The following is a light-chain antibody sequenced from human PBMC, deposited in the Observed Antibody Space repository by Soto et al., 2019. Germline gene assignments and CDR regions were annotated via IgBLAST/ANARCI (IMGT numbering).Light chain of an antibody. J-gene: IGLJ3*02. CDR2: EVS. Sequence: QSVLTQPPSASGSPGQSVTISCTGTSSDVGGYNYVSWYQQHPGKAPKLMVFEVSKRPSGVPDRFSGSKSGNTASRTVSGLQAEDEADYYCASYAGSINWVFGGGTKVTVL. CDR1: SSDVGGYNY. V-gene: IGLV2-8*01. CDR3: ASYAGSINWV.